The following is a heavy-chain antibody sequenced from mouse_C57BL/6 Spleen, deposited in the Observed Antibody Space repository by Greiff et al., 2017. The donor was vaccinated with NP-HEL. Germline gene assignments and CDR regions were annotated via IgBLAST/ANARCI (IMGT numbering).Heavy chain of an antibody. CDR3: ARDMGF. J-gene: IGHJ3*01. V-gene: IGHV5-6*01. CDR1: GFTFSSYG. D-gene: IGHD1-1*02. CDR2: ISSGGSYT. Sequence: EVKLVESGGDLVKPGGSLKLSCAASGFTFSSYGMSWVRQTPDKRLEWVAAISSGGSYTYYPDSVKGRFTISRDNAKNTLYLQMSSLKSEDTAMYYCARDMGFWGQGTLVTVSA.